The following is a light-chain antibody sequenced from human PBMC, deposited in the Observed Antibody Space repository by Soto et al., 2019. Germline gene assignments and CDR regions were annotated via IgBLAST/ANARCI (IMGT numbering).Light chain of an antibody. CDR2: GAS. Sequence: EMALTQPPGTLAMSATPRASLSYRDSQSVSSNYLAWYQQKPGQPNRLLTDGASNRASGISDRSSGSGAGTDFTLTICRLEPEDFAVYYCQKYDTSPWTVGQGNKVDIK. V-gene: IGKV3-20*01. CDR1: QSVSSNY. J-gene: IGKJ1*01. CDR3: QKYDTSPWT.